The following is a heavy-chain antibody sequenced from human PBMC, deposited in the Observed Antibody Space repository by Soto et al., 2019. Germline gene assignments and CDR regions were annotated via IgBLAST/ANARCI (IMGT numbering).Heavy chain of an antibody. D-gene: IGHD1-26*01. V-gene: IGHV4-59*04. CDR2: LYYSGST. J-gene: IGHJ4*02. Sequence: PSETLSLTCTVSGGSISSYYWGWIRQPPGKGLEWIGTLYYSGSTHYNPSLKSRVTISVDTSKNQFFLNLSSVTAADTAVYYCARTTSGNYAEFAYWGQGTLVTVSS. CDR1: GGSISSYY. CDR3: ARTTSGNYAEFAY.